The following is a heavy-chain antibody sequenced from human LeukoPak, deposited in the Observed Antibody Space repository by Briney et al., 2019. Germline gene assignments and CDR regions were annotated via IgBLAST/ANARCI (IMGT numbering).Heavy chain of an antibody. J-gene: IGHJ6*02. CDR1: GYTFTGYY. CDR2: INPNSGGT. V-gene: IGHV1-2*02. Sequence: ASVKVSCKASGYTFTGYYMHWVRQAPGQGLEWMGWINPNSGGTNYAQKLQGRVTMTTDTSTSTAYMELRSLRSDDTAVYYCARLAYYYGSGSYMVYYYYGMDVWGQGTTVTVSS. CDR3: ARLAYYYGSGSYMVYYYYGMDV. D-gene: IGHD3-10*01.